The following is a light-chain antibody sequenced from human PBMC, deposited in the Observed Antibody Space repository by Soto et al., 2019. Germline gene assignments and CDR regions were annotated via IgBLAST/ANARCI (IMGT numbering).Light chain of an antibody. CDR1: QSVAGY. CDR3: QQYNSYWT. V-gene: IGKV1-5*03. CDR2: KAS. J-gene: IGKJ1*01. Sequence: DIQMTQAPSSLSASVGDRVTLTCRASQSVAGYLNWYQQKPGGAPHLLIYKASSLESGVPSRFSGSGSGTEFTLTISSLQPDDFATYYCQQYNSYWTFGQGTKVDIK.